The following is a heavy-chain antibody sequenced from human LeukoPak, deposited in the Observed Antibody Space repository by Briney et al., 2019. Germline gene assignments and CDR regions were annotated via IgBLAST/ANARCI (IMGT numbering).Heavy chain of an antibody. Sequence: ASVKVSCKASGYTFTSYYMHWVRQAPGQGLEWMGIINPSGGSTSYAQKFQGRVTITADKSTSTAYMELSSLRSEDTAVYYCARSWRHYGDYYYYGMDVWGQGTTVTVSS. D-gene: IGHD4-17*01. CDR2: INPSGGST. V-gene: IGHV1-46*01. CDR1: GYTFTSYY. J-gene: IGHJ6*02. CDR3: ARSWRHYGDYYYYGMDV.